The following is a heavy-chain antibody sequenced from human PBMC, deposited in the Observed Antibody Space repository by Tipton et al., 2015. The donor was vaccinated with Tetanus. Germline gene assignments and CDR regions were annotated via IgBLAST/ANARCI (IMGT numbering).Heavy chain of an antibody. CDR2: TYYRSKWYN. CDR3: ARGPELWFGEFSAPRPYYFDY. D-gene: IGHD3-10*01. J-gene: IGHJ4*02. V-gene: IGHV6-1*01. CDR1: GDSVSSNSAA. Sequence: GLVKPSQTLSLTCAISGDSVSSNSAAWNWIRQSPSRGLEWLGRTYYRSKWYNDYAVSVKSRITINPDTSKNQFSLQLHSVTPEDTAVYYCARGPELWFGEFSAPRPYYFDYWGQGTLVTVSS.